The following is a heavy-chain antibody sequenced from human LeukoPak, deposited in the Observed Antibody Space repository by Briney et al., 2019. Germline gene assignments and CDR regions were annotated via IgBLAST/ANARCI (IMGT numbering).Heavy chain of an antibody. CDR1: GGSISSGSYY. V-gene: IGHV4-61*02. D-gene: IGHD3-22*01. Sequence: SQTLSLTCTVSGGSISSGSYYWSWIRQPAGKGLEWIGRIYTSGSTNYNPSLKSRVTMSVDTSKNQFSLKLSSVTAVDTAVYYCARMDYYDSSARTPHFDYWGQGTLVTVSS. J-gene: IGHJ4*02. CDR2: IYTSGST. CDR3: ARMDYYDSSARTPHFDY.